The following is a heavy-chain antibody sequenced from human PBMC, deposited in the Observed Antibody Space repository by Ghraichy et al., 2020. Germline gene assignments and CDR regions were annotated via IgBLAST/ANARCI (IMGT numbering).Heavy chain of an antibody. CDR3: ARTARRNGSGSPVGTFDY. D-gene: IGHD3-10*01. CDR2: IYYSGTT. J-gene: IGHJ4*02. V-gene: IGHV4-39*01. Sequence: SETLSLTCTVSGGSISSSSYYWGWIRQPPGKGLEWMGNIYYSGTTYYNPSLKSRVTISVDTSKNQFSLKLNSVTAADTAVYYCARTARRNGSGSPVGTFDYWGQGTLVTVSS. CDR1: GGSISSSSYY.